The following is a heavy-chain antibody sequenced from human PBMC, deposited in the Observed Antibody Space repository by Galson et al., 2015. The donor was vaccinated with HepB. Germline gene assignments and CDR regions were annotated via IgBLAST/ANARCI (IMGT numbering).Heavy chain of an antibody. CDR2: IWIDGTT. D-gene: IGHD3-22*01. Sequence: SLRLSCAASGFTFSGYGMHWVRQAPGKGLEWVAFIWIDGTTYYADAVGGRFTISRDSSKNSLDLQMSRLRIEDTAFYYCTKDLVSRRSYYDGSFDYWGLGTLVAVSS. V-gene: IGHV3-43*02. CDR1: GFTFSGYG. J-gene: IGHJ4*02. CDR3: TKDLVSRRSYYDGSFDY.